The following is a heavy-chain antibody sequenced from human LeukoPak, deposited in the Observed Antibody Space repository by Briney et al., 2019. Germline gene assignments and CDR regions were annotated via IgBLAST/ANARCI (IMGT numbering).Heavy chain of an antibody. V-gene: IGHV3-23*01. D-gene: IGHD3-16*01. J-gene: IGHJ5*02. CDR2: ISGSGHNT. Sequence: ETLSLTCTVSGGSISSYYWSWVRQAPGKGLEWVSAISGSGHNTYYADSVKGRFTISRDNSKNTLYLQMNSLRAEDTAVFYCAKDKIRREPFGELDPWGQGTLVTVSS. CDR3: AKDKIRREPFGELDP. CDR1: GGSISSYY.